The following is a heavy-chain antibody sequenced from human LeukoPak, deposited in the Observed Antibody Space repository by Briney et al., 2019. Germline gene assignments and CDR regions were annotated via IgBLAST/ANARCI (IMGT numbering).Heavy chain of an antibody. CDR3: AREGVSPPDDSFDI. Sequence: EASVKVSCKASGYTFNGYYIYWVRQAPGQGLEWMGWINPNSGGTNYAQKFQGRVTMTRDTSISTAYMELSRLRSDDTAVYYCAREGVSPPDDSFDIWGQGTMVTVSS. J-gene: IGHJ3*02. CDR2: INPNSGGT. D-gene: IGHD1-14*01. V-gene: IGHV1-2*02. CDR1: GYTFNGYY.